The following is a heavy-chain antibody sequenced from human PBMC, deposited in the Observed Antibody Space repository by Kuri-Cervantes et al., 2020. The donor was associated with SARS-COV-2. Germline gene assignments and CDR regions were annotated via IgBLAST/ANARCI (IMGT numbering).Heavy chain of an antibody. J-gene: IGHJ6*03. CDR2: ISDWSLNI. V-gene: IGHV3-48*01. CDR3: TRDRRRYSGDTSHFYMDV. Sequence: GESLKISCAASGFTFRSSHMNWVRQAPGKGLEWISSISDWSLNIYYADSVKGRFNISRDNAKNSLFLQMNSLRVEDTAVYYCTRDRRRYSGDTSHFYMDVRGTGTTVTVSS. CDR1: GFTFRSSH. D-gene: IGHD5-12*01.